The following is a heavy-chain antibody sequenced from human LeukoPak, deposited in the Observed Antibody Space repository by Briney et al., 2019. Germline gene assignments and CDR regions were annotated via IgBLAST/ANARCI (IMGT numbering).Heavy chain of an antibody. D-gene: IGHD3-22*01. V-gene: IGHV1-2*02. J-gene: IGHJ3*02. CDR2: INPTSGGT. CDR1: GYTFTGYY. CDR3: ARAGVWDYSDTSGYHNGAFDI. Sequence: GASVKVSCKASGYTFTGYYMHWVRQAPGQGLEWMGWINPTSGGTNFAQKFQGRVTMTRDTSISTAYMELSRLRSGDTALYYCARAGVWDYSDTSGYHNGAFDIWGQGTMVTVSS.